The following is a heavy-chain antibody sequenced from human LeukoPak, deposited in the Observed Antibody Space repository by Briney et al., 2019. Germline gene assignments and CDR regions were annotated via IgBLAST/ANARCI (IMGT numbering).Heavy chain of an antibody. CDR2: IYPGDSDT. CDR3: ARPPTSREDC. J-gene: IGHJ4*02. Sequence: GESLRISCKGSGYSFSTYWIGWVRQMPGKGLEWMGVIYPGDSDTRYSPPFQGQVTISADKSISTAYLQWSSLKASDTAMYYCARPPTSREDCWGQGTLVTVSS. V-gene: IGHV5-51*01. D-gene: IGHD1-26*01. CDR1: GYSFSTYW.